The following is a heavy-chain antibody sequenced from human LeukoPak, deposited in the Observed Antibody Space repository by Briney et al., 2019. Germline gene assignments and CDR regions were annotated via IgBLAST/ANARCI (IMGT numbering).Heavy chain of an antibody. CDR2: IYHSGST. Sequence: SVTLSLTCTVSGYSISRGYYWGWIRQPPGKGLEWIGSIYHSGSTYYNPSLKSRVTISVDTSKNQFSLKLSSVTAADTAVYYCASLPGLELRSFNWFDPWGQGTLVTVSS. J-gene: IGHJ5*02. CDR1: GYSISRGYY. V-gene: IGHV4-38-2*02. D-gene: IGHD1-26*01. CDR3: ASLPGLELRSFNWFDP.